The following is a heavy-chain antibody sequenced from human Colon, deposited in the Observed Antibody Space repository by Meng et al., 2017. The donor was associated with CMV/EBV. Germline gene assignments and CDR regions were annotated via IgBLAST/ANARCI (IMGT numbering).Heavy chain of an antibody. CDR3: TTMGYDFWSGYGYYYYGMDV. Sequence: GESLKISCAASGFTFSNAWMSWVRQAPGKGLEWVGRIKSKTDGGTTDYAAPVKGRFNISRDDSKNTLYLQMNSLKTEDTAVYYCTTMGYDFWSGYGYYYYGMDVWGQGTTVTVSS. CDR1: GFTFSNAW. CDR2: IKSKTDGGTT. V-gene: IGHV3-15*01. D-gene: IGHD3-3*01. J-gene: IGHJ6*02.